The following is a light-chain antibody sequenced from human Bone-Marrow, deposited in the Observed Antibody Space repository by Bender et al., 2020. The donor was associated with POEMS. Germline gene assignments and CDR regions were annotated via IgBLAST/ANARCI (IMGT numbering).Light chain of an antibody. CDR3: SSYAGSNDLV. CDR2: EVS. V-gene: IGLV2-8*01. CDR1: SSEVGGYNY. J-gene: IGLJ2*01. Sequence: QSALTQPASVSGSPGQSITISCTGTSSEVGGYNYVSWYQQHPGKAPKLMIYEVSKRPSGVPDRFSGSKSGNTASLTVSGLQAVDEADYYCSSYAGSNDLVFGGGTRLTVL.